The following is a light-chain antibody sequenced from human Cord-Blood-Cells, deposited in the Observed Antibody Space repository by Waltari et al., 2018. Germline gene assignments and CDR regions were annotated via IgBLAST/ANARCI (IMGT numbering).Light chain of an antibody. CDR2: EVS. CDR3: CSYAGSSTWV. J-gene: IGLJ3*02. Sequence: QSALTQPASVSGSPGPSTTISCTGPSSDVGRYNLVSWYQQHPGKAPKLMIYEVSKRPSGVSNRFSGSKSGNTASLTISGLQAEDEADYYCCSYAGSSTWVFGGGTKLTVL. V-gene: IGLV2-23*02. CDR1: SSDVGRYNL.